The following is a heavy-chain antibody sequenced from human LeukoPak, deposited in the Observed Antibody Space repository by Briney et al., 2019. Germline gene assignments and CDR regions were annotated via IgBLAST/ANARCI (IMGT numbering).Heavy chain of an antibody. CDR2: IYHSGST. D-gene: IGHD3-10*01. CDR1: GGSISSGGYY. Sequence: SETLSLTCTVSGGSISSGGYYWSWIRQPPGKGLEWIGYIYHSGSTYYNPSLKSRVTISVDRSKNQFSLKLSSVTAADTAVYYCARVYGSGIVGWFDPWGQGTLVTVSS. CDR3: ARVYGSGIVGWFDP. V-gene: IGHV4-30-2*01. J-gene: IGHJ5*02.